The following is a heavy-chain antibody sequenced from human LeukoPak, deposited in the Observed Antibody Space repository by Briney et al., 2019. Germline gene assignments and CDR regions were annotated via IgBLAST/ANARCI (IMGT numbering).Heavy chain of an antibody. D-gene: IGHD2-2*01. CDR1: GYTFTGYY. V-gene: IGHV1-2*02. CDR2: INPNSGGT. J-gene: IGHJ4*02. Sequence: ASVKVSCKASGYTFTGYYMHWVRQAPGQGLEWMGWINPNSGGTNYAQKFQGRVTMTRDTSISTAYMELSRLRSDDTAVYYCARIRCSSTSCNHYFDYWGQGTPVTVSS. CDR3: ARIRCSSTSCNHYFDY.